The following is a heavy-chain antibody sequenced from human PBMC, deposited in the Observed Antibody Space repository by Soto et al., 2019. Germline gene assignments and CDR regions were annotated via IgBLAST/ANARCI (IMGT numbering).Heavy chain of an antibody. Sequence: GGSLRLSCAASGFALRHYAISWVRQAPRKGLEWVSSISGSGGSTYYADSVKGRFTISRDTSKNTLYLEMNSLRAEDTAVYYCARVTYYYDSSGSTFDYWGQGTLVTVSS. J-gene: IGHJ4*02. D-gene: IGHD3-22*01. CDR1: GFALRHYA. CDR3: ARVTYYYDSSGSTFDY. V-gene: IGHV3-23*01. CDR2: ISGSGGST.